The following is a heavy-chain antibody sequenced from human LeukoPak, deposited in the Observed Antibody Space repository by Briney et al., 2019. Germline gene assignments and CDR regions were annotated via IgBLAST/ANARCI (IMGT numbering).Heavy chain of an antibody. V-gene: IGHV3-23*01. J-gene: IGHJ4*02. CDR3: ARADWQWLPNY. CDR1: GFTFSSYW. Sequence: GGSLRLSCAASGFTFSSYWMSWVRQAPGKGLEWVSGISSSGGSTVYADSVKGRFTISRDNFRNTVFLQMNSLRAEDTAVYYCARADWQWLPNYWGQGTLVTVSS. D-gene: IGHD6-19*01. CDR2: ISSSGGST.